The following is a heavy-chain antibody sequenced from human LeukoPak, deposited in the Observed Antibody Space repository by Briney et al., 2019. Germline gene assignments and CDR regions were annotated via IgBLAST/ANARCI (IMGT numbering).Heavy chain of an antibody. J-gene: IGHJ4*02. CDR2: IYYSGST. CDR3: ARDVVAAVGTFDY. V-gene: IGHV4-59*12. D-gene: IGHD6-13*01. Sequence: SETLSLTCTVSGGSISSYYWSWIRQPPGKGLEWIGYIYYSGSTNYNPSLKSRVTISVDTSKNQFSLKLSSVTAADTAVYYCARDVVAAVGTFDYWGQGTLVTVSS. CDR1: GGSISSYY.